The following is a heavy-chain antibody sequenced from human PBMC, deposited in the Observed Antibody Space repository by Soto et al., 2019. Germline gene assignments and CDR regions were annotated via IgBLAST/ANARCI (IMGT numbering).Heavy chain of an antibody. V-gene: IGHV1-24*01. J-gene: IGHJ3*02. CDR2: FDPEDGET. CDR3: ATREAASGVVPAADAFDI. CDR1: GYTLTELS. Sequence: ASVKVSCKVSGYTLTELSMHWVRQAPGKGLEWMGGFDPEDGETIYAQKFQGRVTMTEDTSTDAAYMELSSLRSEDTAVYYCATREAASGVVPAADAFDIWGQGTMVTVSS. D-gene: IGHD2-2*01.